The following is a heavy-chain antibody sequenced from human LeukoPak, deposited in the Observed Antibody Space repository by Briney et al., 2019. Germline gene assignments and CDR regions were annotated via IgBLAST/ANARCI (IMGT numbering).Heavy chain of an antibody. CDR3: ARHQRGHYDFWSGYYEAGSYFDY. CDR2: IYYSGST. V-gene: IGHV4-59*05. J-gene: IGHJ4*02. CDR1: GGSISSYY. D-gene: IGHD3-3*01. Sequence: PSETLSLTCTVSGGSISSYYWSWIRQPPGKGLEWIGSIYYSGSTYYNPSLKSRVTISVDTSKNQFSLKLSSVTAADTAVYYCARHQRGHYDFWSGYYEAGSYFDYWGQGTLVTVSS.